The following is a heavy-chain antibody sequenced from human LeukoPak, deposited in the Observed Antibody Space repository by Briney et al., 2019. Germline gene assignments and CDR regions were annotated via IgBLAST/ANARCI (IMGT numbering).Heavy chain of an antibody. CDR3: ARAGGRGLPRNFDY. V-gene: IGHV1-18*01. D-gene: IGHD1-26*01. CDR1: GYTFTSYG. J-gene: IGHJ4*02. Sequence: ASVQVSCQASGYTFTSYGISWVRPAPGQGLGWMGWISAYNGNTNYAQKLQGRVTMTTDTSTSTAYMELRSLRSDDTAVYYCARAGGRGLPRNFDYWGQGTLVTVSS. CDR2: ISAYNGNT.